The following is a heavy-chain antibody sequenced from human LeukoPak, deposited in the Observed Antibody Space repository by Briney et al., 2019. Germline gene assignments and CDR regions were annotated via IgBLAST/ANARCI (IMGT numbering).Heavy chain of an antibody. D-gene: IGHD5-12*01. CDR1: GGSFSGYY. CDR2: INHSGST. J-gene: IGHJ4*02. V-gene: IGHV4-34*01. CDR3: ARGGDSGYDYTRGTYFDY. Sequence: SETLSLTCAVYGGSFSGYYWSWIRQPPGKGLEWIGEINHSGSTNYNPSLKSRVTISVDTSKNQFSLKLSSVTAAVTAVYYCARGGDSGYDYTRGTYFDYWGQGTLVTVSS.